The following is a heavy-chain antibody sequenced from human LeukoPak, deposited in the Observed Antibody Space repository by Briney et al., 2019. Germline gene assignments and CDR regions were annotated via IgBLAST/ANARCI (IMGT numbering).Heavy chain of an antibody. J-gene: IGHJ4*02. CDR3: ARVRELLLWFYY. CDR2: IYHSGST. CDR1: GGSISSSNW. D-gene: IGHD1-26*01. Sequence: SETLSLTCAVSGGSISSSNWWSWVRQPPGKGLEWIGEIYHSGSTNYNPSLKSRVTISVDKSKNQFSLKLSSVAAADTAVYYCARVRELLLWFYYWGQGTLVTVSS. V-gene: IGHV4-4*02.